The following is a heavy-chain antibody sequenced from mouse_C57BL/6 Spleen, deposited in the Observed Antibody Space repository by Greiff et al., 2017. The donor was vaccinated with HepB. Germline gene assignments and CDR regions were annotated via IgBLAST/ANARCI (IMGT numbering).Heavy chain of an antibody. D-gene: IGHD1-1*01. Sequence: QVQLQQPGAELVKPGASVKMSCKASGYTFTSYWITWVKQRPGQGLEWIGDIYPGSGSTNYNEKFKSKATLTVDTSSSTAYMQLSSLTSEDSAVYYCSRKSYYGSSYGYFDVWGTGTTVTVSS. CDR2: IYPGSGST. CDR1: GYTFTSYW. CDR3: SRKSYYGSSYGYFDV. J-gene: IGHJ1*03. V-gene: IGHV1-55*01.